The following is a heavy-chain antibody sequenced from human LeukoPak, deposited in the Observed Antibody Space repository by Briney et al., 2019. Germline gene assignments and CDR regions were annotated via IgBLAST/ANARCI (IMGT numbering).Heavy chain of an antibody. D-gene: IGHD3-22*01. CDR1: GFTFSSYA. V-gene: IGHV3-23*01. CDR2: ISGSGGST. Sequence: GGSLRLSCAASGFTFSSYAMSRVRQAPGKGLEWVSAISGSGGSTYYADSVKGRFTISRDNSKNTLYLQMNSLRAEDTAVYYCAKAPPNYYDSSGYYSPIDAFDIWGQGTMVTVSS. J-gene: IGHJ3*02. CDR3: AKAPPNYYDSSGYYSPIDAFDI.